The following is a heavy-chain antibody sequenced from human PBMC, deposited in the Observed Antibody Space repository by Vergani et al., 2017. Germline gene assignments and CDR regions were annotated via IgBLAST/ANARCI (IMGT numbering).Heavy chain of an antibody. V-gene: IGHV3-33*01. CDR1: GFTFSSYG. CDR3: ARRGRTTVTTNGPAYYYYYMDV. Sequence: QVQLVESGGGVVQPGRSLRLSCAASGFTFSSYGMHWVRQAPGKGLEWVAVIWYDGSNKYYADSVKGRFTISRDNSKNTLYLQMNSLRAEDTAVYYCARRGRTTVTTNGPAYYYYYMDVWGKGTTVTVSS. CDR2: IWYDGSNK. D-gene: IGHD4-11*01. J-gene: IGHJ6*03.